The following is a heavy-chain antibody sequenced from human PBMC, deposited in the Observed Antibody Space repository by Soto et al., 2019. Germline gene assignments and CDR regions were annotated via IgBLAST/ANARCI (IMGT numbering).Heavy chain of an antibody. CDR2: ISGRGVDT. CDR1: GFSFSSLA. D-gene: IGHD2-21*02. V-gene: IGHV3-23*01. Sequence: GSLRLSCAASGFSFSSLAISLCRQAPGKWLEWVSSISGRGVDTLYADSVKGRFTISRDNSRNTLYLQVNSLRAEDTAVYYCAKDQTDVTLFDYWGQGTLVTVSS. J-gene: IGHJ4*02. CDR3: AKDQTDVTLFDY.